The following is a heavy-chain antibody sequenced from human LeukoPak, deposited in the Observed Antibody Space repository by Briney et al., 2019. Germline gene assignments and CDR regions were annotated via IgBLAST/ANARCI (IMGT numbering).Heavy chain of an antibody. V-gene: IGHV3-74*03. CDR1: GFTFSRDL. CDR2: ISDDGSIT. D-gene: IGHD5/OR15-5a*01. CDR3: VRRYYEYNVYDRHFDF. Sequence: GGSLRLYCAASGFTFSRDLMHWVRHAPGKGLVWLSRISDDGSITTYADSVQGRFTIFRDNAKSTVFLQMNSLRVEDTAVYFRVRRYYEYNVYDRHFDFWGQGILVTVSS. J-gene: IGHJ4*02.